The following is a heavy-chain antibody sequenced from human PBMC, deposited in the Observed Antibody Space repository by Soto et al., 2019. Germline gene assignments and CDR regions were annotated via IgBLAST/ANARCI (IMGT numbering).Heavy chain of an antibody. J-gene: IGHJ4*02. V-gene: IGHV3-30-3*01. Sequence: QVQLVESGGGVVQPGRSLRLSCAASGFTFSSYAMHWVRQAPGKGLEWVAIISYDGSNKYYADSVKGRFTISRDISKNTLYLQMNSLRAEDTAVYYCARDFHYGNNWNSLDYWGQGTLVTVSS. D-gene: IGHD1-7*01. CDR3: ARDFHYGNNWNSLDY. CDR2: ISYDGSNK. CDR1: GFTFSSYA.